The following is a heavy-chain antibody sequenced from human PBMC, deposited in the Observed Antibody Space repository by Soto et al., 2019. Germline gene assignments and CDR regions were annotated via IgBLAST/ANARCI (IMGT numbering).Heavy chain of an antibody. CDR2: INPSGGST. CDR1: GYTFTSYY. V-gene: IGHV1-46*01. CDR3: ARDLGLEYSSSSLDY. Sequence: QVQLVQSGAEVKKPGASVKVSCKASGYTFTSYYMHWVRQAPGQGLEWMGIINPSGGSTSYAQKFQGRVTMTRDTSTSTVYMELSSLRSEDTAVYYCARDLGLEYSSSSLDYWGQGTLVTVSS. D-gene: IGHD6-6*01. J-gene: IGHJ4*02.